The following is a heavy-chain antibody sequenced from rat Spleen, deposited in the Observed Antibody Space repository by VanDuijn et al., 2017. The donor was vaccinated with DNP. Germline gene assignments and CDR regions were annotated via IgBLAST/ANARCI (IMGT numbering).Heavy chain of an antibody. V-gene: IGHV5S13*01. CDR1: GFSFRDYD. Sequence: EVQLVESGGGLVQPGRSLKVSCAASGFSFRDYDMAWVRQAPSKGLEWVACMSPTTRSSYYRDSVRGRFTVSRDNAKNTQYLQMDSLRSEETATYYCARRGIRGRPYFDYWGQGVMVTVSS. J-gene: IGHJ2*01. CDR3: ARRGIRGRPYFDY. D-gene: IGHD4-3*01. CDR2: MSPTTRSS.